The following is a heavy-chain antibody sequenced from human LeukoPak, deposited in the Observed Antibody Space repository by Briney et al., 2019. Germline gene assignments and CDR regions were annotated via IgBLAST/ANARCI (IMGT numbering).Heavy chain of an antibody. D-gene: IGHD3-22*01. CDR3: ARAPHYYDSSGYYYVATYYYYYYMDV. V-gene: IGHV3-21*01. CDR2: ISSSSNYI. J-gene: IGHJ6*03. CDR1: GFTFSSYS. Sequence: GGSLRLSCAASGFTFSSYSMNWVRQAPGKGLEWVSSISSSSNYIYYADSVKGRFTISRDNAKNSLYLQMNSLRAEDTAVYYCARAPHYYDSSGYYYVATYYYYYYMDVWGKGTTVTVSS.